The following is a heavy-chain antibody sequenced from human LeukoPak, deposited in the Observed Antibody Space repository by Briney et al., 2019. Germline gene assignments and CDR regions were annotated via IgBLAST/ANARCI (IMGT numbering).Heavy chain of an antibody. J-gene: IGHJ6*02. Sequence: SETLSLTCAVYGGSFSGYYWSWIRQPPGKGLEWIGEINHSGSTNYYPSLKSRVTISVDTSKNQFSLKLSSVTAADTAVYYCARGGLSYDILTGYYTWYYGMDVWGQGTTVTVSS. CDR1: GGSFSGYY. V-gene: IGHV4-34*01. CDR3: ARGGLSYDILTGYYTWYYGMDV. CDR2: INHSGST. D-gene: IGHD3-9*01.